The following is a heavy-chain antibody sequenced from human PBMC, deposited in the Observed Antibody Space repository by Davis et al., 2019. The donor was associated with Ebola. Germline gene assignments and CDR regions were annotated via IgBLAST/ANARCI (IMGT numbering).Heavy chain of an antibody. CDR3: VQGITMIVGWYFDL. Sequence: GGSLRLSCPASGFTFSSYWMSWVRQAPGKGLEWVANIKQDGSEKYYVDSVKGRFTISRDNAKNSLYLQMNRLRAEDTAVYYCVQGITMIVGWYFDLWGRGTLVTVSS. J-gene: IGHJ2*01. CDR2: IKQDGSEK. V-gene: IGHV3-7*03. D-gene: IGHD3-22*01. CDR1: GFTFSSYW.